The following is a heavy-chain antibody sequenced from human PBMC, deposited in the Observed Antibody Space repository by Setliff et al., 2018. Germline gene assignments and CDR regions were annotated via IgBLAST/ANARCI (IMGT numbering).Heavy chain of an antibody. D-gene: IGHD3-3*01. Sequence: GESLKISCKGSGYNFNNDWIGWVRQMPGKGLEWMGSIFPGDSDTRYSPSFQGQVTISADKSISTAYLQWSSLKASDTAMYYCARSRSNFWSGYFNWFDPWGQGTLVTVSS. CDR1: GYNFNNDW. J-gene: IGHJ5*02. V-gene: IGHV5-51*01. CDR2: IFPGDSDT. CDR3: ARSRSNFWSGYFNWFDP.